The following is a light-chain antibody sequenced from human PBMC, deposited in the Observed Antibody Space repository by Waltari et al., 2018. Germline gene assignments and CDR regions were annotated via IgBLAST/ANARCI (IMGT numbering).Light chain of an antibody. CDR1: SGHSTNI. V-gene: IGLV4-69*01. Sequence: QLVLTQSPSASASLGASVKLTCTLDSGHSTNIIAWHQHQPQKGPRYLMKVNICGSHSKGDEIPDRFSGSSSSSGTERYLTISSVQSEDEADYYCQTGGHGTWVFGGGTKLTVL. CDR3: QTGGHGTWV. CDR2: VNICGSH. J-gene: IGLJ3*02.